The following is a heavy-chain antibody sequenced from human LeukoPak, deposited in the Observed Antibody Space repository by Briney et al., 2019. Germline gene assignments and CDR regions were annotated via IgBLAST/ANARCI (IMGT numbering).Heavy chain of an antibody. CDR1: GGSISSYY. D-gene: IGHD3-22*01. Sequence: SETLSLTCTVSGGSISSYYWSWIRQPAGKGLERIGRIYTSGSTNYNPSLKSRVTMSVDTSKNQFSLKLSSVTAADTAVYYCAATTYYYDSSGCKFDYWGQGTLVTVSS. J-gene: IGHJ4*02. CDR3: AATTYYYDSSGCKFDY. CDR2: IYTSGST. V-gene: IGHV4-4*07.